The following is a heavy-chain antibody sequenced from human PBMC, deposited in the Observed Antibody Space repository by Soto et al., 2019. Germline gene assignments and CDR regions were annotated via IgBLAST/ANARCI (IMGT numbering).Heavy chain of an antibody. V-gene: IGHV4-59*01. J-gene: IGHJ4*02. Sequence: SQTLSLTCTVSGGSISSYYWSWIRQPPGKGLEWIGYIYYSGSTNYNPSLKSRVTISVDTSKNQFSLKLSSVTAADTAVYYCARGGPPPLDYWGQGTLVTVSS. CDR2: IYYSGST. CDR3: ARGGPPPLDY. CDR1: GGSISSYY.